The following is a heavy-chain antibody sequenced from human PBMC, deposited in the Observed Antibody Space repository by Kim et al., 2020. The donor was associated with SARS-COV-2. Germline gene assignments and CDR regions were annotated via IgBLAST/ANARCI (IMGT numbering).Heavy chain of an antibody. D-gene: IGHD6-19*01. J-gene: IGHJ1*01. CDR2: IWYDGSNK. CDR1: GFTFSSYG. V-gene: IGHV3-33*01. CDR3: ARGGLAVAGPNLQYFQH. Sequence: GGSLRLSCAASGFTFSSYGMHWVRQAPGKGLEWVAVIWYDGSNKYYADSVKGRFTISRDNSKNTLYLQMNSLRAEDTAVYYCARGGLAVAGPNLQYFQHWGQGTLVTVSS.